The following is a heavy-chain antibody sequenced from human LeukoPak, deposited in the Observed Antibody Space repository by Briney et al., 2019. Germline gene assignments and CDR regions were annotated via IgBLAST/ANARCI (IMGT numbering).Heavy chain of an antibody. CDR1: GFTFSSYA. D-gene: IGHD3-22*01. CDR2: ISGSGGST. Sequence: QPGGSLRLSCAASGFTFSSYAMSWVRQAPGKGLEWVSAISGSGGSTSYADSVKGRFTISRDNSKNTLYLQMNSLRAEDTAVYYCAKDYYYDSSGYSQAFDYWGQGTLVTVSS. V-gene: IGHV3-23*01. CDR3: AKDYYYDSSGYSQAFDY. J-gene: IGHJ4*02.